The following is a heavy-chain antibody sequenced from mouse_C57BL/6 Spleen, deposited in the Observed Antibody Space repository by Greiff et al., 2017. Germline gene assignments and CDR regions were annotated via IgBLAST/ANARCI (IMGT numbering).Heavy chain of an antibody. D-gene: IGHD2-4*01. CDR1: GYTFTSYW. V-gene: IGHV1-55*01. J-gene: IGHJ2*01. Sequence: VQLQQPGAELVKPGASVKMSCKASGYTFTSYWITWVKQRPGQGLEWIGDIYPGSGSTNYNEKFKSKATLTVDTSSSTAYMQLSSLTSEDSAVYYCARVYDYDGGYYFDYWGQGTTLTVSS. CDR2: IYPGSGST. CDR3: ARVYDYDGGYYFDY.